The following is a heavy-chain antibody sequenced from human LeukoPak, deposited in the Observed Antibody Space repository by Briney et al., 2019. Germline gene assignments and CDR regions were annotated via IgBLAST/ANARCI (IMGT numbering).Heavy chain of an antibody. CDR1: GFMFASYA. J-gene: IGHJ4*02. CDR3: ARPQSGNSAVYFDY. Sequence: GGSLRLSCAASGFMFASYAMHWVRQAPGKGPEYVSAISNNGGRTYYANSVKGRFTISRDNSKNTLYLQMGSLRAEDMAVNYCARPQSGNSAVYFDYWGQGTLVTVSS. V-gene: IGHV3-64*01. D-gene: IGHD4-23*01. CDR2: ISNNGGRT.